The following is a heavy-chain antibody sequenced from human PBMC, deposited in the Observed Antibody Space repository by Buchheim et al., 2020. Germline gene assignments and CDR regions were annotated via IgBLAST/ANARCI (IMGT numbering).Heavy chain of an antibody. CDR1: GFSFSSFG. CDR3: VKERNLEARAITHDV. CDR2: ISGSGDTT. D-gene: IGHD5-12*01. V-gene: IGHV3-23*04. Sequence: VQLVESGGGVVQPGRSLRLSCVASGFSFSSFGMHWVRQAPGKGLEWVSSISGSGDTTYYAESVKGRFIMSRDNPKNTLYLQMSSLRADDTAVYFCVKERNLEARAITHDVWGRGTL. J-gene: IGHJ4*02.